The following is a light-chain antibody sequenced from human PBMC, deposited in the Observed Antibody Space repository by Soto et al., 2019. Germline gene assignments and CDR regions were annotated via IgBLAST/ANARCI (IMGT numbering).Light chain of an antibody. V-gene: IGKV3-20*01. CDR2: GAS. Sequence: EIVLTQSTGILSLSPGERATLSCRASQSVSSSYLAWYQQKPGQAPRLLIYGASSRATGIPDRFSGSGSGTDFTLTISRLEPEDVAVYYCQQYGSSPPNTFGQGTKLEIK. CDR3: QQYGSSPPNT. CDR1: QSVSSSY. J-gene: IGKJ2*01.